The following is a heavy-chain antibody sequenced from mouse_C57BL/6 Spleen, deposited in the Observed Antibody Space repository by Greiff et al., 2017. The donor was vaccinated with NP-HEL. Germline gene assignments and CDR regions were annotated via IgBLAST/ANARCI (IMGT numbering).Heavy chain of an antibody. Sequence: VQLQQSGAELVKPGASVKISCKASGYAFSSYWMNWVKQRPGKGLEWIGQIYPGDGDTNYNGKFKGKATLTADKSSSTAYMQLSSLTSEDSAVYFCARVTTVGGAMDYWGQGTSVTVSS. V-gene: IGHV1-80*01. D-gene: IGHD1-1*01. J-gene: IGHJ4*01. CDR1: GYAFSSYW. CDR3: ARVTTVGGAMDY. CDR2: IYPGDGDT.